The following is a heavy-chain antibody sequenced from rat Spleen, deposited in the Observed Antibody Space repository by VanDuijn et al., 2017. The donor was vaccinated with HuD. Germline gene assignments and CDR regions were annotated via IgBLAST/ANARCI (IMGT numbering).Heavy chain of an antibody. CDR2: ILYDSGNT. D-gene: IGHD1-12*02. CDR1: GFTFSDYY. J-gene: IGHJ2*01. Sequence: EVQLVESGGGLVQPGRSLKLSCAASGFTFSDYYMAWVRQAPTKGLEWVATILYDSGNTFYRDSVKGRFTISRDNAKSTLYLQMNSLRSEDTATYYCATDPKLVGDYWGQGVMVTVSS. CDR3: ATDPKLVGDY. V-gene: IGHV5-20*01.